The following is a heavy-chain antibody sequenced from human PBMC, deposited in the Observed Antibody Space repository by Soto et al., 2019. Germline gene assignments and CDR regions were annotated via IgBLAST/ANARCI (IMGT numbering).Heavy chain of an antibody. J-gene: IGHJ6*02. Sequence: SETLSLTCAVSGGSISSSNWWSWVRQPPGEGLEWIGEIYHSGSTNYNPSLKSRVTISVDKSKNQFSLKLSSVTAADTAVYYCARGRGKERSSWYFGKTYYGMDVWGQGTTVTVSS. CDR3: ARGRGKERSSWYFGKTYYGMDV. CDR1: GGSISSSNW. CDR2: IYHSGST. D-gene: IGHD6-13*01. V-gene: IGHV4-4*02.